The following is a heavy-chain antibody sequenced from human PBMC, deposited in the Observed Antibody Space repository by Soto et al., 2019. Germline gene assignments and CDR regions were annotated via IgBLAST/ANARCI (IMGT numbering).Heavy chain of an antibody. D-gene: IGHD6-13*01. Sequence: QVQLVESGGGVIQPGTSLSLSCGSSGFTFRSFGMYWVRQAPGKGLEWVAVVSYDGNHKYYADSVKGRFTVSRDNAKNMLYVQMSSLRGEDTAVYYCAKDVGQQLVGNYGMDVW. J-gene: IGHJ6*01. CDR2: VSYDGNHK. V-gene: IGHV3-30*18. CDR1: GFTFRSFG. CDR3: AKDVGQQLVGNYGMDV.